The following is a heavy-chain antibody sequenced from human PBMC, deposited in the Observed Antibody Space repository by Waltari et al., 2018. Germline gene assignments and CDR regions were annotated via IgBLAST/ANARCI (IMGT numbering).Heavy chain of an antibody. CDR3: AKEGLWCLGY. CDR2: IRYDGSNK. J-gene: IGHJ4*02. Sequence: QVQLVESGGGVVQPGGSLRLSCAASGFTFSSYGMHWVRQAPGKGVEGWAFIRYDGSNKYYADSVKGRFTISRDNSKNTLYLQMNSLRAEDTAVYYCAKEGLWCLGYWGQGTLVTVSS. V-gene: IGHV3-30*02. D-gene: IGHD5-18*01. CDR1: GFTFSSYG.